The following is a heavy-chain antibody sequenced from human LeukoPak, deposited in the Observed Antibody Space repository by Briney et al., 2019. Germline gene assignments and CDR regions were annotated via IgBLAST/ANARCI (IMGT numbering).Heavy chain of an antibody. CDR1: GYTFIDYY. V-gene: IGHV1-2*02. D-gene: IGHD1-7*01. J-gene: IGHJ6*02. CDR2: INPNSGGT. Sequence: ASVTVSYKASGYTFIDYYIHWVRQAPGQGLEWMGWINPNSGGTRNAQKLQGRVTMTCDTSTRTAYMELSSLKSDDTAVYYCARRLTRVNSYYGLDVWGQGTTVTVSS. CDR3: ARRLTRVNSYYGLDV.